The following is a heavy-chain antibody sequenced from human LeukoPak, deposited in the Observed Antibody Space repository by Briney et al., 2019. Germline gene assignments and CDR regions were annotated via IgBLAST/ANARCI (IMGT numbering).Heavy chain of an antibody. D-gene: IGHD6-13*01. V-gene: IGHV3-66*04. CDR3: ARLGAFGIFAAAGQGYYFDY. CDR1: GFTVSSNY. J-gene: IGHJ4*02. CDR2: IYSGGST. Sequence: GGSLRLSCAASGFTVSSNYMSWVRQAPGKGLEWVSVIYSGGSTYYADSVKGRFTISRDNSKNTLYLQMNSLRAEDTAVYYCARLGAFGIFAAAGQGYYFDYWGQGTLVTVSS.